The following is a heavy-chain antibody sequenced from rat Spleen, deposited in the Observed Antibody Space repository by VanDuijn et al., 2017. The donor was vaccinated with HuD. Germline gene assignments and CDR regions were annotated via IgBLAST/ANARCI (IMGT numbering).Heavy chain of an antibody. CDR3: ARHNSGYGVMDA. CDR1: GFTFSDYN. Sequence: EVQLVESGGGLVQPGRSLKLSCAASGFTFSDYNMAWVRQAPKKGLEWVATISYCGSSTYYRDSVKGRFTISRDNAKNTLYLQMDSLRSEDTATYYCARHNSGYGVMDAWGQGASVTVSS. CDR2: ISYCGSST. V-gene: IGHV5-7*01. D-gene: IGHD4-3*01. J-gene: IGHJ4*01.